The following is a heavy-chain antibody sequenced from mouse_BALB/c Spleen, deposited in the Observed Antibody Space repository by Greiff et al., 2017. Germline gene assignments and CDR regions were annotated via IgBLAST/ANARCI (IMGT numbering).Heavy chain of an antibody. V-gene: IGHV1-7*01. J-gene: IGHJ3*01. CDR2: INPSTGYT. CDR1: GYTFTSYW. CDR3: AREGEAWFAY. Sequence: QVQLQQSGAELAKPGASVKMSCKASGYTFTSYWMHWVKQRPGQGLEWIGYINPSTGYTEYNQKFKDKATLTADKSSSTAYMQLSSLTSEDSAVYYCAREGEAWFAYWGQGTLVTVSA.